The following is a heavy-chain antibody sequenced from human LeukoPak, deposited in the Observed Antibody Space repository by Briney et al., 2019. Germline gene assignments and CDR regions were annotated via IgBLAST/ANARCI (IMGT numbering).Heavy chain of an antibody. CDR3: ARGPYSSTSTYNSYYYGMDV. J-gene: IGHJ6*02. V-gene: IGHV4-59*01. Sequence: PSETLSLTCTVSGGSISSYYWSWVRQPPGKGLEWIGYIYYSGTTNYNPSLKSRVTISVDTSKNQFSLKLTSVTAADTAAYYCARGPYSSTSTYNSYYYGMDVWGQGTTVTVTS. CDR2: IYYSGTT. CDR1: GGSISSYY. D-gene: IGHD6-13*01.